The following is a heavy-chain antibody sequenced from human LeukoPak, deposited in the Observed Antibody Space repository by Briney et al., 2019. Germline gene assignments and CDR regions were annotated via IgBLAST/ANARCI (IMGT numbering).Heavy chain of an antibody. CDR1: GYSISSGYY. D-gene: IGHD3-10*01. J-gene: IGHJ5*02. CDR3: ARDRVSRATYYYGSGSYGNWFDP. CDR2: IYHSGST. Sequence: SETLPLTCAVSGYSISSGYYWGWIRQPPGKGLEWIGSIYHSGSTYYNPSLKSRVTISVDTSKNQFSLKLSSVTAADTAVYYCARDRVSRATYYYGSGSYGNWFDPWGQGTLVTVSS. V-gene: IGHV4-38-2*02.